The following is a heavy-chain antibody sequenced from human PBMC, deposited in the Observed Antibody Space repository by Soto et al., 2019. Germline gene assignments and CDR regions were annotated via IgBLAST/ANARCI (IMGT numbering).Heavy chain of an antibody. CDR3: ANDPSTGYADH. CDR1: AFIFSDYA. J-gene: IGHJ4*02. CDR2: ISRDAANT. Sequence: QPVGSLRLSCAASAFIFSDYAMTWVRQAPGKGLEWVSTISRDAANTHYADSVKGRFTISRDNSKNTLYLQMSSLRGEDTALYYCANDPSTGYADHWGQGTLVTVPQ. V-gene: IGHV3-23*01. D-gene: IGHD3-9*01.